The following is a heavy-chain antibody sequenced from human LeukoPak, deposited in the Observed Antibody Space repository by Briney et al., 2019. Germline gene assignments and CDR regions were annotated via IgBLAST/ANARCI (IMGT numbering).Heavy chain of an antibody. CDR2: ISGSGTST. D-gene: IGHD1-26*01. J-gene: IGHJ4*02. CDR3: AKDWWDE. CDR1: GFTFSSYA. V-gene: IGHV3-23*01. Sequence: PGGSLRLSCAASGFTFSSYAMSWVRQAPGKGLEWVSTISGSGTSTYYADSVKGWFTISRDISKNTLYLQVDSLRADDTAVYYCAKDWWDEWGQGTLVTVSS.